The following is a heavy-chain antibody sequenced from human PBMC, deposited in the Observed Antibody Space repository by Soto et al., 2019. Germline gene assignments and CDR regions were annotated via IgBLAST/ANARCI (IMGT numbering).Heavy chain of an antibody. J-gene: IGHJ6*02. CDR3: AHSEDSYGSNYYYGMDV. CDR2: IYWDDDK. D-gene: IGHD5-18*01. V-gene: IGHV2-5*02. Sequence: QITLKESGPPLVKPTQTLTLTCTFSGFSLSTSGVGVGWIRQPPGKALEWLALIYWDDDKRYSPSLKSRLTITKDTSKHPVVLTMTNMDPVDTATYYCAHSEDSYGSNYYYGMDVWGQGTTVTVSS. CDR1: GFSLSTSGVG.